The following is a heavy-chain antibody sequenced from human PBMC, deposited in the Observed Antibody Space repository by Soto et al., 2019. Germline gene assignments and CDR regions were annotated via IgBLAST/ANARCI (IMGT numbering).Heavy chain of an antibody. Sequence: PSETLSLTCTVSGGSITTAGYSWSWIRQPPGKALEWIGYVYHTGNAYPKPSLKSRVTISLDRSKNQFSLKMTSVTAADTALYYRASRHFYYYGLDVWGQGTTVTVSS. V-gene: IGHV4-30-2*01. CDR3: ASRHFYYYGLDV. CDR1: GGSITTAGYS. CDR2: VYHTGNA. J-gene: IGHJ6*02.